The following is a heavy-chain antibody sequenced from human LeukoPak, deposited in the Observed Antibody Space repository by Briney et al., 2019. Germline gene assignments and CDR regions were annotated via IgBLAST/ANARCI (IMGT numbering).Heavy chain of an antibody. Sequence: SETLSLTCTVSGGSISSSYWSWIRQPPGKGLEWIGCIYHNYSPSLRSRVTISVDTSKNHFSLRLSSVTAADTAVYYCARGVGATTQFDYWGQGTLVAVSS. J-gene: IGHJ4*02. V-gene: IGHV4-59*01. CDR1: GGSISSSY. D-gene: IGHD1-26*01. CDR3: ARGVGATTQFDY. CDR2: IYH.